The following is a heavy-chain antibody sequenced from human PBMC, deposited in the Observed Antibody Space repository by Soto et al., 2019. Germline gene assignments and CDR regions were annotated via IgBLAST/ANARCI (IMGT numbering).Heavy chain of an antibody. CDR3: ARGGSSNWLRLFHQ. Sequence: ASVKRSCKTSGYTFTRYAMHCVRQAAGQRLEWMGWINAGNGNTKYSQKFQGRVTITRDTSASTAYMELSSLKSVTAADTAVYYCARGGSSNWLRLFHQWGQGTPVTVSS. V-gene: IGHV1-3*01. CDR2: INAGNGNT. CDR1: GYTFTRYA. J-gene: IGHJ1*01. D-gene: IGHD2-2*01.